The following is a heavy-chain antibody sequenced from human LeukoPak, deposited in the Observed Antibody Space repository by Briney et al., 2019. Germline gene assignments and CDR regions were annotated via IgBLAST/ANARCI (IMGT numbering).Heavy chain of an antibody. D-gene: IGHD3-22*01. CDR2: ISPNSGGT. CDR3: SRDRVIVGPSDGIDI. Sequence: GASVKVSCKASGYTFTGYYVNWVRQAPGQGLESMGWISPNSGGTNYAQKFQGRVTMSRDTSISTAYMELSRLRSDDTALYYCSRDRVIVGPSDGIDIWGQGTMVTVSS. J-gene: IGHJ3*02. V-gene: IGHV1-2*02. CDR1: GYTFTGYY.